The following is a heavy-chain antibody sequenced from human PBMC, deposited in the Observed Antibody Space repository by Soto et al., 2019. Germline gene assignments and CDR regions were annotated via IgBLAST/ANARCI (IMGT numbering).Heavy chain of an antibody. J-gene: IGHJ6*02. CDR3: ARDFNLCMDV. CDR1: GFTFSSYG. CDR2: IWPDGSFN. Sequence: QVQLVESGGGVVQPGRSLRLSCASSGFTFSSYGMHWVRQAPGMGLEWVAVIWPDGSFNYYGDSVKGRFSISRDNSKNTVYLQMDSLRAEDTAVYYCARDFNLCMDVWGQGTTVTVSS. V-gene: IGHV3-33*01.